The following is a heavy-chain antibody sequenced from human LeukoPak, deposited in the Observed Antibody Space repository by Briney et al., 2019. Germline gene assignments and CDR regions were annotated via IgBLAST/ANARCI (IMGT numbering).Heavy chain of an antibody. V-gene: IGHV4-34*01. CDR1: GFTFSSYG. J-gene: IGHJ5*02. D-gene: IGHD6-13*01. CDR3: ARGWGYSSSWYGVRYNWFDP. Sequence: PGGSLRLSCAASGFTFSSYGMSWIRQPPGKGLEWIGEINHSGSTNYNPSLKSRVTISVDTSKNQFSLKLSSVTAADTAVYYCARGWGYSSSWYGVRYNWFDPWGQGTLVTVSS. CDR2: INHSGST.